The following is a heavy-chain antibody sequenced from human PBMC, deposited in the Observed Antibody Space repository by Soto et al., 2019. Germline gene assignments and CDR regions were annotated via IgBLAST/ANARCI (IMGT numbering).Heavy chain of an antibody. J-gene: IGHJ6*03. V-gene: IGHV1-69*02. D-gene: IGHD2-15*01. CDR3: AGLNCSGGSCYFDYYYYYYMDV. CDR1: GGTFSSYT. CDR2: IIPILGIA. Sequence: SVKVSCKASGGTFSSYTISWVRQAPGQGLEWMGRIIPILGIANYAQKFQGRVTITADKSTSTAYMELSSLRSEDTAVYYCAGLNCSGGSCYFDYYYYYYMDVWGKGTKVTVSS.